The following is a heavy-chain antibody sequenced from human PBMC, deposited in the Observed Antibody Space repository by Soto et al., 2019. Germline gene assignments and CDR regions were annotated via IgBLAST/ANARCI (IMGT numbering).Heavy chain of an antibody. J-gene: IGHJ4*02. CDR1: GGSISSGGYY. V-gene: IGHV4-31*03. CDR2: IYYSGST. Sequence: SETLSLTCTVSGGSISSGGYYWSWIRQHPGKRLEWIGYIYYSGSTYYNPSLKSRVTISVDTSKNQFSLKLSSVTAADTAVYYCARVPKYYYDSSGYYPNDYWGQGTLVTVSS. CDR3: ARVPKYYYDSSGYYPNDY. D-gene: IGHD3-22*01.